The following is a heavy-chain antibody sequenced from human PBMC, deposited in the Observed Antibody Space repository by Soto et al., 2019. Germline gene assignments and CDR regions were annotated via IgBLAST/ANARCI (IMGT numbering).Heavy chain of an antibody. J-gene: IGHJ4*02. V-gene: IGHV4-34*01. D-gene: IGHD2-15*01. Sequence: PSETLSLTCAVYGGSFSGYYWSWIRQPPGKGLEWIGEINHSGSTNYNPSLKSRVTISVDTSKNQFSLKLSSVTAADTAVYYCARGGYSWGRLFYFDYWGQGTQVTV. CDR2: INHSGST. CDR3: ARGGYSWGRLFYFDY. CDR1: GGSFSGYY.